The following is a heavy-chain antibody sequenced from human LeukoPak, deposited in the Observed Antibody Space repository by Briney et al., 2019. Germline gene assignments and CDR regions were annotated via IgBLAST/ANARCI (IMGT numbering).Heavy chain of an antibody. J-gene: IGHJ3*02. Sequence: SSETLSLTCTVSGGSISSSNYYWGWIRQPPGKGLEWIGNIYYSGSTYYNPSLKSRVTISVDTSKNHFSLKLSSVTAADTAVYYCARGYCSGGSCYSGKTDAFDIWGQGTMVTVSS. CDR3: ARGYCSGGSCYSGKTDAFDI. D-gene: IGHD2-15*01. V-gene: IGHV4-39*07. CDR1: GGSISSSNYY. CDR2: IYYSGST.